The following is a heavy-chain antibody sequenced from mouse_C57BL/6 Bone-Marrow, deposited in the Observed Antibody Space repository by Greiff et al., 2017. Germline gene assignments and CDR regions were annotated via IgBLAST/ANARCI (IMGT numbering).Heavy chain of an antibody. D-gene: IGHD2-2*01. J-gene: IGHJ3*01. CDR1: GYTFTSYW. V-gene: IGHV1-55*01. CDR2: IYPGSGST. Sequence: QVQLQQPGAELVKPGASVKMSCKASGYTFTSYWITWVKQRPGQGLAWIGDIYPGSGSTNYNEKFKSKATLTVDTSSSTAYMQLSSLTSEDSAVYYCASGGGYTTGVYWGQGTLVTVSA. CDR3: ASGGGYTTGVY.